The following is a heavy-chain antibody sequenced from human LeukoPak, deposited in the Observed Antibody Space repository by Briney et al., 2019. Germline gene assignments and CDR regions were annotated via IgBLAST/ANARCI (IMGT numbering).Heavy chain of an antibody. CDR1: GGSISSSGYY. V-gene: IGHV4-39*01. D-gene: IGHD3-10*01. CDR2: IYYSGTT. CDR3: ARQPKSCAPGIFITGKACWFDT. J-gene: IGHJ5*02. Sequence: SETLSLTCTVSGGSISSSGYYWGWIRQPPGKGPEWIGSIYYSGTTYPDPSLKSRVTISVDTSKNQFSLKLSSVTAADTAVYYCARQPKSCAPGIFITGKACWFDTWGQGTLVTVSP.